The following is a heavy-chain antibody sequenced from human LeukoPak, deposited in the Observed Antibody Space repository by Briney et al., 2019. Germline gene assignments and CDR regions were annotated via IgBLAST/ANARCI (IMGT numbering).Heavy chain of an antibody. Sequence: GGSLRLSCAASGFTFNNYGMSWVRQAPGKGLEWVSSIGGSGRTTYYTASVKGRFTISRDNSKNTLYLQMNSLRAEDTAVYYCAKLYSGTYLWGQGTMVTVSS. CDR2: IGGSGRTT. J-gene: IGHJ3*01. D-gene: IGHD6-13*01. CDR3: AKLYSGTYL. CDR1: GFTFNNYG. V-gene: IGHV3-23*01.